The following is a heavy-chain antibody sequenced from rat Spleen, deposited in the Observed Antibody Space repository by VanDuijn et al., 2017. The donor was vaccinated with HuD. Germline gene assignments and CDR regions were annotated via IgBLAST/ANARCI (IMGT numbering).Heavy chain of an antibody. J-gene: IGHJ2*01. CDR2: ISTSGGST. D-gene: IGHD1-11*01. V-gene: IGHV5-46*01. Sequence: EVQLVESGGGLVQPGRSMKLSCAASGFTFSSFPMAWVRQAPTKGLEWVATISTSGGSTYYRDSVKGRFTISRDNAKRTLYLQMNSLRSEDTATYYCTRRRSHFDYWGQGIMVTVSS. CDR1: GFTFSSFP. CDR3: TRRRSHFDY.